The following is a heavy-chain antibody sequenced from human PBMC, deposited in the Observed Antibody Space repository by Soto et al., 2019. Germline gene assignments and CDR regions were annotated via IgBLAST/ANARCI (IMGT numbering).Heavy chain of an antibody. D-gene: IGHD6-6*01. V-gene: IGHV4-34*01. CDR2: INHSGGT. CDR3: AGREFSSSSFYYSYYAMDL. J-gene: IGHJ6*02. Sequence: SETLSLTCAVYGGSFSDYYWSWIRQPPGKGLEWIGEINHSGGTNYSPSLKSRVTISIDTSKNQFSLKLSSMTAADTAVYYCAGREFSSSSFYYSYYAMDLWGQGTKVTVSS. CDR1: GGSFSDYY.